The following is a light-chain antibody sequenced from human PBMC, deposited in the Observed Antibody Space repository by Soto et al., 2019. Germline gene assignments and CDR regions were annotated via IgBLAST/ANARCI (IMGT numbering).Light chain of an antibody. J-gene: IGKJ4*01. V-gene: IGKV1-33*01. Sequence: DIQMTQSPSSLSASVGDRVTITCQASQDIGDHLNWYQQKPGKVPNLLIYTASILETGVPSRFSGSGSGTYFTFTISSLQPEDIGTYYCQQYDNVPTLTFGGGTKVEIK. CDR1: QDIGDH. CDR3: QQYDNVPTLT. CDR2: TAS.